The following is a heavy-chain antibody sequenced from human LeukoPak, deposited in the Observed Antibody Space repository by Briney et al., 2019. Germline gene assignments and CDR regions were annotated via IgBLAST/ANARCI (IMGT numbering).Heavy chain of an antibody. CDR1: GGSISSSSYY. J-gene: IGHJ6*02. Sequence: PSESLSLTCTVSGGSISSSSYYWGWIRQPPGKGLEWIGSIYDSGSTYYNPSLKSRVTISVDTSKNQFSLKLSSVTAADTAVYYCATERVGATSYYYCGMDVWGQGTTVT. V-gene: IGHV4-39*01. CDR3: ATERVGATSYYYCGMDV. D-gene: IGHD1-26*01. CDR2: IYDSGST.